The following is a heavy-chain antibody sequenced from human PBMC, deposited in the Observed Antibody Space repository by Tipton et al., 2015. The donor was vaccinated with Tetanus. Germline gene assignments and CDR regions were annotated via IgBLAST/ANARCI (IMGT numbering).Heavy chain of an antibody. V-gene: IGHV4-34*01. D-gene: IGHD2-15*01. Sequence: GLVKPSETLSLTCAVYGGSFSGYYWSWIRQPPGKGLEWIGEINHSGSTNYNPSLKSRVTISVDTSKNQFSLKLSSVTAADTAVYYCARVEAGGTSTEYYYYYGMDVWGQGTTVTVSS. CDR3: ARVEAGGTSTEYYYYYGMDV. CDR1: GGSFSGYY. CDR2: INHSGST. J-gene: IGHJ6*02.